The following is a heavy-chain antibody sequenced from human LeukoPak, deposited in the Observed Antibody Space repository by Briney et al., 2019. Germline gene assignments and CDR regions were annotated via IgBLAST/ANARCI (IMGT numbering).Heavy chain of an antibody. D-gene: IGHD6-13*01. V-gene: IGHV5-51*01. CDR3: ARRGIAAAGIGLNYFDY. Sequence: GESLKISCKGSGYSFTSYWIGWVRQMPGKGLEWMGIIYPGDSDTRCSPSFQGQVTISADKSISTAYLQWSSLKASDTAMYYCARRGIAAAGIGLNYFDYWGQGTLVTVSS. CDR2: IYPGDSDT. CDR1: GYSFTSYW. J-gene: IGHJ4*02.